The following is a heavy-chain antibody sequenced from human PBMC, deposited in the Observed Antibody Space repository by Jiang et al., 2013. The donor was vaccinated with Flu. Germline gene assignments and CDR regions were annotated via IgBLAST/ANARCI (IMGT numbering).Heavy chain of an antibody. Sequence: GSGLVKPSGTLSLTCAVSGGSISSSNWWSWVRQPPGKGLEWIGEIYHSGSTNYNPSLKSRVTISVDKSKNQFSLKLSSVTAADTAVYYCASFRYGDGSITEYFDYWGQGTLVTVSS. CDR1: GGSISSSNW. V-gene: IGHV4-4*02. CDR3: ASFRYGDGSITEYFDY. J-gene: IGHJ4*02. D-gene: IGHD4-17*01. CDR2: IYHSGST.